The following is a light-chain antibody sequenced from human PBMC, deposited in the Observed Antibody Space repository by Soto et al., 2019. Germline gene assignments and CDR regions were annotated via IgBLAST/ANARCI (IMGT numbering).Light chain of an antibody. V-gene: IGKV1-39*01. CDR1: QSISSY. CDR2: AAS. CDR3: QQSYSTPLP. J-gene: IGKJ5*01. Sequence: IQMTKSPSSLSASVEDRVTITCRASQSISSYLNWYQQKPGKAPKLLIYAASSLQSGVPSRFSGSGSGTDFTLTISSLQPEDFATYYCQQSYSTPLPFGQGTRLEIK.